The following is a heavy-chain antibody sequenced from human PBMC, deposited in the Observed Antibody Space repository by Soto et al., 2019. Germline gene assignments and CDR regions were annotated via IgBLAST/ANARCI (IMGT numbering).Heavy chain of an antibody. D-gene: IGHD1-26*01. CDR2: ISYDGSNK. CDR3: ARVNSGARLDIDY. V-gene: IGHV3-30-3*01. CDR1: GFTFSSYS. J-gene: IGHJ4*02. Sequence: GLSRRLSCAASGFTFSSYSMHQVRQAPGKGLEWVAVISYDGSNKYYADSVKGRFTISRDNSKNTLYLQMNSLRAEDTAVYYCARVNSGARLDIDYWGQGTLVTVSS.